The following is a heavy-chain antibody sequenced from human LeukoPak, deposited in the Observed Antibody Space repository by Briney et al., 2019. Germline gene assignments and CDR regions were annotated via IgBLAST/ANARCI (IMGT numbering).Heavy chain of an antibody. Sequence: GASVKVSCKASGYTFTSYFMHWVRQAPGQGLEWMGIINPSGGSTSYAQKFQGRVTMTRDTSTSTVYVELSSLRSEDTAVSYYAKAFHRDYYFDYWGQGALVTVSS. V-gene: IGHV1-46*01. D-gene: IGHD2-21*02. CDR1: GYTFTSYF. CDR3: AKAFHRDYYFDY. CDR2: INPSGGST. J-gene: IGHJ4*02.